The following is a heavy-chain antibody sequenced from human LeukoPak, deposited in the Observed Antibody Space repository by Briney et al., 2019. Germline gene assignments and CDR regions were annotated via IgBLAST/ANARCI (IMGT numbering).Heavy chain of an antibody. V-gene: IGHV3-33*06. CDR2: IWHDGSNK. CDR1: GFTFSSYG. D-gene: IGHD2-15*01. CDR3: AKDKVAGLFYFDY. Sequence: GRSLRLSCAASGFTFSSYGMHWVRQAPGKGLEWVAVIWHDGSNKYYADSVKGRFTISRDNSKNTLYLQMNSLRAEDTAVYYCAKDKVAGLFYFDYWGQGTLVTVSS. J-gene: IGHJ4*02.